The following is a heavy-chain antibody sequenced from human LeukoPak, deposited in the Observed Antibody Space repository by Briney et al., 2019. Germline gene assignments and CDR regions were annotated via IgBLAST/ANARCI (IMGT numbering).Heavy chain of an antibody. V-gene: IGHV4-39*01. CDR3: ARHSDRTAYTAKGFDH. CDR2: IYYSGTT. Sequence: SETLSLTCSVSGGSIGSSDHFWGWIRQPPGKGLEWIGSIYYSGTTYYNPSLKSRVTISVDMSKNQFSLKLSSVTAADTAVYYCARHSDRTAYTAKGFDHWGQGTLVTVSS. J-gene: IGHJ4*02. CDR1: GGSIGSSDHF. D-gene: IGHD2-21*02.